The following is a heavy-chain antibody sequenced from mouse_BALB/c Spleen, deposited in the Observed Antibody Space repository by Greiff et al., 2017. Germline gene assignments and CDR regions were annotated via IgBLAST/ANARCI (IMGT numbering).Heavy chain of an antibody. Sequence: EVKLQESGGGLVQPKGSLKLSCAASGFTFNTYAMHWVCQAPGKGLEWVARIRSKSNNYATYYADSVKDRFTISRDDSQSMLYLQMNNLKTEDTAMYYCVRETYYGSSYGYFDVWGAGTTVTVSS. CDR2: IRSKSNNYAT. V-gene: IGHV10-3*03. CDR3: VRETYYGSSYGYFDV. J-gene: IGHJ1*01. D-gene: IGHD1-1*01. CDR1: GFTFNTYA.